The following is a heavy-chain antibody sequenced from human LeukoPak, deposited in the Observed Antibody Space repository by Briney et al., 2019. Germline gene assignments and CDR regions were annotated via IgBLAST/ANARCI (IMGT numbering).Heavy chain of an antibody. J-gene: IGHJ4*02. V-gene: IGHV4-39*07. CDR1: GGSISSSSNY. D-gene: IGHD1-1*01. CDR2: INHSGST. Sequence: PSETLSLTCTVSGGSISSSSNYWGWIREPPGKGLDWIGEINHSGSTNYNPSLKSRVTISVDTSKNQVSLKLSSVTAADTAVYYCARGRVAWNWGQGTLLTVSP. CDR3: ARGRVAWN.